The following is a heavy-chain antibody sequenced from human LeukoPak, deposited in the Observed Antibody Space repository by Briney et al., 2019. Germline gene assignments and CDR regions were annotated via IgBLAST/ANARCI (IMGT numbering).Heavy chain of an antibody. Sequence: SETLSLTCNVSGGSISSGGSRWSWIRQHPGKGLEWIGYIYYSGSTYYNPSLESRLTMPVDTSKNQFSLHLTSVTAADTAVYYCARDWGTYFDYWGQGTLVTVSS. CDR3: ARDWGTYFDY. V-gene: IGHV4-31*03. D-gene: IGHD7-27*01. J-gene: IGHJ4*02. CDR2: IYYSGST. CDR1: GGSISSGGSR.